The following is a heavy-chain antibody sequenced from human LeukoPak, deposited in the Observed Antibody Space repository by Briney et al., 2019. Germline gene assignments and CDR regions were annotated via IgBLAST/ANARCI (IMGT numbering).Heavy chain of an antibody. D-gene: IGHD1-14*01. J-gene: IGHJ6*04. CDR1: GFIFSTYW. V-gene: IGHV3-7*01. CDR3: ARAQPAGLDV. Sequence: GGSLRLSCTASGFIFSTYWMTWVRQAPGKGLEWVANIKEDGSEKKYVDSVKGRFTISRDNAKNSLYLQMNSLRVDDTAVYYCARAQPAGLDVWGTGTTVTVSS. CDR2: IKEDGSEK.